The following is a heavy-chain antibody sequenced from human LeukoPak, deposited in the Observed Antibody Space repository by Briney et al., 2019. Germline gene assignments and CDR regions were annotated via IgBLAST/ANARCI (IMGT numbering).Heavy chain of an antibody. CDR1: GGSFSGYY. Sequence: PSETLSLTCAVYGGSFSGYYWSWIRQPPGKGLEGIGEINHSGSTNYNPSLKSRVTISVDTSKNQFSLKLSSVTAADTAVYYCAREYSSGWYYYYMDVWGKGTTVTISS. V-gene: IGHV4-34*01. CDR3: AREYSSGWYYYYMDV. J-gene: IGHJ6*03. CDR2: INHSGST. D-gene: IGHD6-19*01.